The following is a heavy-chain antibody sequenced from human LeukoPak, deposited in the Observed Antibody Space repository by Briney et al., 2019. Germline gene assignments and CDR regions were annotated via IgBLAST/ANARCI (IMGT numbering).Heavy chain of an antibody. CDR3: ARYDRSGYGFDC. CDR2: IHYSGSS. V-gene: IGHV4-59*01. D-gene: IGHD5-12*01. CDR1: GGSISDYY. Sequence: SETLSHTCTVSGGSISDYYWSWIRQPPGKGLEWIGYIHYSGSSNYNPSLKSRVTISVDTSKNQSSLKLSSVTAADTAVYYCARYDRSGYGFDCWGQGILVTVSS. J-gene: IGHJ4*02.